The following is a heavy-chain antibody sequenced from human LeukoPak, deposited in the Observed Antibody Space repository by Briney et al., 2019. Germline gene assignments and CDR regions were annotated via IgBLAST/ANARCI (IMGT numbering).Heavy chain of an antibody. CDR1: GFTFSSYG. V-gene: IGHV3-33*01. CDR2: IWYDGSNK. D-gene: IGHD2-2*01. CDR3: ARDPLYCSSTSCQNLYYYYYYGMDV. J-gene: IGHJ6*02. Sequence: GGSLRLSCAASGFTFSSYGMHWVRQAPGKGLEWVAVIWYDGSNKYYADSVKGRFTISRDNSKNTLYLQMNSLRAEDTAVYYCARDPLYCSSTSCQNLYYYYYYGMDVWGQGTTVTVSS.